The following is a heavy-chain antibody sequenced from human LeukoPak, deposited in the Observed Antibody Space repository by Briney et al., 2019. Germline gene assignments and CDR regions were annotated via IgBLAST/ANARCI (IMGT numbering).Heavy chain of an antibody. CDR2: IIPILGIA. D-gene: IGHD3-9*01. Sequence: ASVKVSCQASGGTFSSYAISWVRQAPGQGLEWMGRIIPILGIANYAQKFQGRVTITADKSTSTAYMELSSLRSEDTAVYYCARARYFDWLSTMEEIWGQGTLVTVSS. CDR3: ARARYFDWLSTMEEI. J-gene: IGHJ4*02. CDR1: GGTFSSYA. V-gene: IGHV1-69*04.